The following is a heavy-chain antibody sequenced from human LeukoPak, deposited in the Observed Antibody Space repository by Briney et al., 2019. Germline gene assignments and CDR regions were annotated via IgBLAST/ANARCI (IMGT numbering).Heavy chain of an antibody. J-gene: IGHJ4*02. V-gene: IGHV3-33*06. D-gene: IGHD3-22*01. Sequence: GRSLRLSCAASGFTFSSYGMHWVRQAPGKGLEWVAVIWYDGSNKYYADSVKGGFTISRDNSKNTLYLQMNSLRAEDTAVYYCAKDTYDSSGYYWAWASGGFDYWGQGTLVTVSS. CDR2: IWYDGSNK. CDR1: GFTFSSYG. CDR3: AKDTYDSSGYYWAWASGGFDY.